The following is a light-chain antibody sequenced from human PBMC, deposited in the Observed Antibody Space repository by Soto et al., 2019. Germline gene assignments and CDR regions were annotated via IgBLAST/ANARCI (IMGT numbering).Light chain of an antibody. CDR1: QTISSW. CDR3: QHYNSYSEA. Sequence: DIQMPKYPSTLSGSVGDRVTITCRASQTISSWLAWYQQKPGKAPKLLIYKASTLKSGVPSRFSGSGSGTEFTLTISSLQPDDFATYYCQHYNSYSEAFGQGTKVDI. CDR2: KAS. J-gene: IGKJ1*01. V-gene: IGKV1-5*03.